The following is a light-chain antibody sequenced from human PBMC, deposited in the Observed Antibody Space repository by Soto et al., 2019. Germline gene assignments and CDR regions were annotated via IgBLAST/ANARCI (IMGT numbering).Light chain of an antibody. CDR2: GVN. CDR1: SSDIGAYDY. V-gene: IGLV2-14*01. J-gene: IGLJ1*01. Sequence: QSALTQPASVSGSPGQSITISCTGTSSDIGAYDYVSWYQQHPGKAPKLLIYGVNNRPSGVSNRFSASKSAFTASLTISGLQAEDEAHYYCSSYTTSYFYVFGPGTKVTVL. CDR3: SSYTTSYFYV.